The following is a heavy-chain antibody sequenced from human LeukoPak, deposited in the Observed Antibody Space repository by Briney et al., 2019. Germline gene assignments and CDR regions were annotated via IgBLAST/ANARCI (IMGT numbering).Heavy chain of an antibody. CDR2: ISDSGGGA. J-gene: IGHJ5*02. CDR3: AKDRPYISSWYGCSTP. V-gene: IGHV3-23*01. Sequence: GGSLRLSCAASGFTFSSNGMAWVRQAPGKGLEWVSTISDSGGGAYYADSVKGRFTISRDSSRSTLYLQMHSLRAEDTAVYYCAKDRPYISSWYGCSTPWGQGTLVTVSS. CDR1: GFTFSSNG. D-gene: IGHD6-13*01.